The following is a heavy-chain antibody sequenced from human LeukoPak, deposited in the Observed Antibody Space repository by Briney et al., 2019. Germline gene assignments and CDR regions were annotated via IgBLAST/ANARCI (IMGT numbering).Heavy chain of an antibody. CDR1: GGTFSSYA. V-gene: IGHV1-69*01. CDR3: ARGGPMMKTN. J-gene: IGHJ4*02. D-gene: IGHD3-22*01. Sequence: SVKVSCMASGGTFSSYAISWVRQAPGQGLEWMGGIIPIFGTANYAQKFQGRVTITADESTSTAYMELSSLTSGDTAVYYCARGGPMMKTNWGQGTLVTVSS. CDR2: IIPIFGTA.